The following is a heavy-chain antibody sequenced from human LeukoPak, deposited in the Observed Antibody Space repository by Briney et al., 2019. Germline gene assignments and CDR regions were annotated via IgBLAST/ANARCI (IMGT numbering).Heavy chain of an antibody. Sequence: PGGSLRLSCAASGFTFSNAWMSWVRQAPGKGLEWVGRIKSKTGGGTTDYAAPVKGRFTISRDDSKNTLYLQMNSLKTEDTAVYYCTTKVYWGQGTLVTVSS. J-gene: IGHJ4*02. CDR2: IKSKTGGGTT. V-gene: IGHV3-15*01. CDR1: GFTFSNAW. CDR3: TTKVY.